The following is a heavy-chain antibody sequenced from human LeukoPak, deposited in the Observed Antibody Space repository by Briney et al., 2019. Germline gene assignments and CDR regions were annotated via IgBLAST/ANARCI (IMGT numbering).Heavy chain of an antibody. J-gene: IGHJ4*02. CDR2: IYYSGST. D-gene: IGHD5-18*01. CDR3: ARCRRIQLWLTPRYYFDY. CDR1: GGSISSSSYY. V-gene: IGHV4-39*07. Sequence: PSETLSLTCAVSGGSISSSSYYWGWIRQPPGKGLEWIGCIYYSGSTYYNPSLKSRVTISVDTSKNQFSLKLSSVTAADTAAYCCARCRRIQLWLTPRYYFDYWGQGTLVTVSS.